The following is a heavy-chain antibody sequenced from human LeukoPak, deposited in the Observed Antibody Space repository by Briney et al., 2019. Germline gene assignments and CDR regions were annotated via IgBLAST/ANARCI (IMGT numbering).Heavy chain of an antibody. Sequence: GGSLRLSCAASGFTFSIYEMNWVRQAPGKGLEWVSYISDSGSTIKYADSVKGRFTISRDNAKNSLYLQMNSLRAEDTALYYCARLDSNGYWGQGTLVTVSS. CDR2: ISDSGSTI. D-gene: IGHD6-19*01. J-gene: IGHJ4*02. CDR3: ARLDSNGY. V-gene: IGHV3-48*03. CDR1: GFTFSIYE.